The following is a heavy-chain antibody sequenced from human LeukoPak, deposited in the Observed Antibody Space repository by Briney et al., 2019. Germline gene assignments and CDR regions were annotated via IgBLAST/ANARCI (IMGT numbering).Heavy chain of an antibody. D-gene: IGHD4-11*01. V-gene: IGHV1-2*02. Sequence: ASVKVSCKASGYTFTGYYMHWVRQAPGQGLEWMGWINPNSGGTNYAQKFQGRVTMTKDTSISTAYMELSRLRSDDTAVYYCARDPTRGHYRGGWFDPWGQGTLVTVSS. CDR1: GYTFTGYY. CDR3: ARDPTRGHYRGGWFDP. J-gene: IGHJ5*02. CDR2: INPNSGGT.